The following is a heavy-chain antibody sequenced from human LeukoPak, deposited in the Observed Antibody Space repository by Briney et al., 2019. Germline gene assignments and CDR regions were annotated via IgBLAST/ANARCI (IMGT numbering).Heavy chain of an antibody. CDR2: IKQDGSEK. J-gene: IGHJ3*02. CDR3: ARDWYQLLWGGGLPHDAFDI. D-gene: IGHD2-2*01. Sequence: PGGSLRLSCAASGFTFSSYWMSWVRQAPGKGLEWVANIKQDGSEKYYVDSVKGRFTISRDNAKNSLYLQMNSLRAEDTAVYYCARDWYQLLWGGGLPHDAFDIWGQGTMVTVSS. V-gene: IGHV3-7*01. CDR1: GFTFSSYW.